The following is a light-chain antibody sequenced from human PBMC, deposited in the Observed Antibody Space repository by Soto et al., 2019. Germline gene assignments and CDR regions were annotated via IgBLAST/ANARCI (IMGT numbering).Light chain of an antibody. CDR1: SSDVGTYNY. Sequence: QSVLTQPASVSGSPGQSITISCTGTSSDVGTYNYVSWYQQHADKAPKLVIYEVSNRPSGISSRFSGSKSGNTASLTISGLQAEDEADYYCSSYISNNTLVIFGGGTKLTVL. J-gene: IGLJ2*01. CDR3: SSYISNNTLVI. V-gene: IGLV2-14*01. CDR2: EVS.